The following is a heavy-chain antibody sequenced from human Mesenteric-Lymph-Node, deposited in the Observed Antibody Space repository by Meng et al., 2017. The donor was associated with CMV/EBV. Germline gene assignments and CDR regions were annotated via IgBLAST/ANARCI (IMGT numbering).Heavy chain of an antibody. CDR2: IYYSGST. V-gene: IGHV4-39*07. CDR1: GASISSSNYY. J-gene: IGHJ4*02. Sequence: SETLSLTCTVSGASISSSNYYWGWIRQPPGRGLEWIGSIYYSGSTYYNPSLNSRVTISVDTSKNQFSLKLTSVTAADTAVYFCARDAQGRPGGGFDYYGSSYWGQGTLVTVSS. CDR3: ARDAQGRPGGGFDYYGSSY. D-gene: IGHD3-10*01.